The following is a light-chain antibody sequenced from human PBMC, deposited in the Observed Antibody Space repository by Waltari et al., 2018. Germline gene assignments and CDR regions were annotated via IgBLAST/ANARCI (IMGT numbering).Light chain of an antibody. CDR3: QHYVSLPAT. J-gene: IGKJ1*01. V-gene: IGKV3-20*01. Sequence: EIVLTQSPGTLVLSPGEGATLPCRASQSVSRTLAWYQQKPGQAPRLLIYGASSRATGIPDRFSGSGSGTDFSLTISRLEPDDSAVYFCQHYVSLPATFGQGTKVEIK. CDR1: QSVSRT. CDR2: GAS.